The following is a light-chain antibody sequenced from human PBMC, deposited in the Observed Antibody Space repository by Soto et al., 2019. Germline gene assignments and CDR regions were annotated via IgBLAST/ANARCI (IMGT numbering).Light chain of an antibody. CDR3: QQGYSIPYT. CDR2: AAS. V-gene: IGKV1-39*01. J-gene: IGKJ2*01. Sequence: DIQMTQSPSSLSASVGDRVTITCRASQSISKYLNWFQQEPGKAPNLLIYAASSLQSGVPSRFSGSGSGTDFTLTISSLQPEDVATYYCQQGYSIPYTFGQGTKLEIK. CDR1: QSISKY.